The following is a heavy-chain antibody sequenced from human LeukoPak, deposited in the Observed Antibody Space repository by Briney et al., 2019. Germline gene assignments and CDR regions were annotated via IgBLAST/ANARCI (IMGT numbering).Heavy chain of an antibody. CDR3: AKSQLDLDY. J-gene: IGHJ4*02. D-gene: IGHD1-1*01. V-gene: IGHV3-30*18. Sequence: GGSLRLSCAGSGFGFSDAWMSWVRQAPGKGLEWVTVISYDGSNQYYADFVKGRFTISRDNSKNTLYLQMNSLRAEDTAVYYCAKSQLDLDYWGQGTLVTVSS. CDR1: GFGFSDAW. CDR2: ISYDGSNQ.